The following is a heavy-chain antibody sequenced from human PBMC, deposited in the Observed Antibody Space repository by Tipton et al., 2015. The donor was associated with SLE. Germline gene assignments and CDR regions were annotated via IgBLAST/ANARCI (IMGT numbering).Heavy chain of an antibody. Sequence: TLSLTCTVSGGSISSSSYYWGWIRQPPGKGLEWIGSIYYSGSTNYNPSLKSRVTISVDTSKNQFSLKLSSVTAADTAVYYCARYAAGFDRLDDFWSGYRYYFDYWGQGTLVTVSS. CDR2: IYYSGST. CDR3: ARYAAGFDRLDDFWSGYRYYFDY. J-gene: IGHJ4*02. V-gene: IGHV4-39*07. CDR1: GGSISSSSYY. D-gene: IGHD3-3*01.